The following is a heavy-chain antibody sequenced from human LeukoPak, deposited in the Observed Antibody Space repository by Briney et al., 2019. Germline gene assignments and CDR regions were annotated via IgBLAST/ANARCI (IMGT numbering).Heavy chain of an antibody. Sequence: ASVKVSCKASGYTFTGYYMHWVRQAPGQGLEWMGWINPNSGGTNYAQKFQGRVTMTRDTSISTAYMELSRLRSDDTAVYYCARVSARGSGSYYNLGYWGQGTLVTVSS. CDR1: GYTFTGYY. V-gene: IGHV1-2*02. CDR2: INPNSGGT. CDR3: ARVSARGSGSYYNLGY. J-gene: IGHJ4*02. D-gene: IGHD3-10*01.